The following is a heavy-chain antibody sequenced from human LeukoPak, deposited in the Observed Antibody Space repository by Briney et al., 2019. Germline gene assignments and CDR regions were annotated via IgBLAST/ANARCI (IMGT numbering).Heavy chain of an antibody. CDR1: GGSISSGGYS. D-gene: IGHD2-15*01. V-gene: IGHV4-30-4*07. Sequence: SDTLSLTCAVSGGSISSGGYSWRWIRQPPGKGLEWIVYIYYSGSTYYNPSLKSRVTISVDTSKNQFSLKLSSVTAADTAVYYCARGIGYCSGGSCRRNTFDYWGQGTLVTVSA. CDR2: IYYSGST. CDR3: ARGIGYCSGGSCRRNTFDY. J-gene: IGHJ4*02.